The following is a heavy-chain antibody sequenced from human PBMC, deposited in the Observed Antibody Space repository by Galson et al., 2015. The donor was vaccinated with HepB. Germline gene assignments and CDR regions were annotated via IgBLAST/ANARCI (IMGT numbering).Heavy chain of an antibody. CDR2: IDWDDDK. Sequence: PALVKPTQTLTLTCTFSGFSLSTSGMCVSWIRQPPGKALEWLALIDWDDDKYYSTPLKTRLTISKDTSKNQVVLTMTNMDPVDTATYYCARMVLWFGELFLGAFDIWGQGTMVTVSS. V-gene: IGHV2-70*01. D-gene: IGHD3-10*01. J-gene: IGHJ3*02. CDR3: ARMVLWFGELFLGAFDI. CDR1: GFSLSTSGMC.